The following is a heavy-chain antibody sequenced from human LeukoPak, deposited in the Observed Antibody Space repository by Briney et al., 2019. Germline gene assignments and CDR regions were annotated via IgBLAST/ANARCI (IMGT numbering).Heavy chain of an antibody. J-gene: IGHJ4*02. CDR1: GGSISSGSYY. Sequence: SETLSLTCTVSGGSISSGSYYWSWIRQPAGKGLEWIARIYPSGSTNYNPSLKSRVTISVDTSKNQFSLKLSSVTAADTAVYFCARETNGYYDHWGQGTLVTVSS. D-gene: IGHD3-22*01. CDR2: IYPSGST. CDR3: ARETNGYYDH. V-gene: IGHV4-61*02.